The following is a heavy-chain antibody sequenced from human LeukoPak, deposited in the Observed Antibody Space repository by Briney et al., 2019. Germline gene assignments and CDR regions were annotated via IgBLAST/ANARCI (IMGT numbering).Heavy chain of an antibody. J-gene: IGHJ3*02. CDR1: GGSFSGYY. CDR3: ASLNTSGYAFDI. D-gene: IGHD3-3*01. CDR2: INHSGST. Sequence: PSETLSLTCAVYGGSFSGYYWSWIRQPPGKGLEWIGEINHSGSTNYNPSLKSRVTISVVTSKNRFSLKLSSVTAADTAVYYCASLNTSGYAFDIWGQGTMVTVSS. V-gene: IGHV4-34*01.